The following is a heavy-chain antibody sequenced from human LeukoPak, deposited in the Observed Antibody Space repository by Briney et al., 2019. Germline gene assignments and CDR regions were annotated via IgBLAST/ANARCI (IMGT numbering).Heavy chain of an antibody. CDR2: INYSGSS. CDR3: ARAYDSSGYYYYYYFDY. V-gene: IGHV4-31*01. J-gene: IGHJ4*02. CDR1: GGSISSGGYY. Sequence: SQTLSLTCTVSGGSISSGGYYWSWIRQHPGKGLEWIGYINYSGSSHYNPSLRSPVIISVDSSNNQFSLKLTSVTAADTAVYYCARAYDSSGYYYYYYFDYWGQGTLVTVSS. D-gene: IGHD3-22*01.